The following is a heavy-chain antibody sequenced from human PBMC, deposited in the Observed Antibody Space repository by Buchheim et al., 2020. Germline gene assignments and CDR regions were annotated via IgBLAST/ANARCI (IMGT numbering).Heavy chain of an antibody. CDR3: AKDLRPHSSWGWFDP. J-gene: IGHJ5*02. D-gene: IGHD6-13*01. V-gene: IGHV3-23*01. Sequence: EVQLLESGGGLVQPGGSLRLSCAASGFTFSSYAMSWVRQAPGKGLEWVSAINGSGGSTYYADSAKGRFTISRDNSKHPLYLQMNSLRAEDTAVYYCAKDLRPHSSWGWFDPWGQGTL. CDR2: INGSGGST. CDR1: GFTFSSYA.